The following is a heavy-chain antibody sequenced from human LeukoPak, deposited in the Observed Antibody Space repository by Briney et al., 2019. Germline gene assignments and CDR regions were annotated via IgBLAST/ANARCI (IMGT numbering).Heavy chain of an antibody. J-gene: IGHJ6*02. CDR1: GFTFSSYS. Sequence: GGSLRLSCAASGFTFSSYSMNWVRQAPGKGLEWVSSISSSSSYIYYADSVKGRFTISRDNAKNSLYLQMNSLRAEDTAVYYRARDCHDFWSGCYGMDVWGQGTTVTVSS. V-gene: IGHV3-21*01. D-gene: IGHD3-3*01. CDR3: ARDCHDFWSGCYGMDV. CDR2: ISSSSSYI.